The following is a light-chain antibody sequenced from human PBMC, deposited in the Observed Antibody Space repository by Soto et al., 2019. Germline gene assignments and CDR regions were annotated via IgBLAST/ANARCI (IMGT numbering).Light chain of an antibody. J-gene: IGKJ1*01. Sequence: DIVMTQSPDSLAVSLGERATINCKSSQRVLYSSNNKNYLAWYQQKPGQPPKLLIYWASTRESGVPDRFSGSGSGTDFTLTISSLQAEDVAVYYCQQYYSTVRTFGQGTKVEIK. V-gene: IGKV4-1*01. CDR1: QRVLYSSNNKNY. CDR3: QQYYSTVRT. CDR2: WAS.